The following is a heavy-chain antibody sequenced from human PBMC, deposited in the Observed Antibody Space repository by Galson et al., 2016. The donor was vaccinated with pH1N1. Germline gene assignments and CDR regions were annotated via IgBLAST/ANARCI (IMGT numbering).Heavy chain of an antibody. Sequence: SCKASGYTLIVHYMHWVRQVPGHGLEWMGWINPNSGGTHYAQNFQGRVTLTRDTSINTAYMELGSLTSDDTAVYYCATGSGNSWFDPWGQGTLVTVSS. CDR2: INPNSGGT. CDR1: GYTLIVHY. CDR3: ATGSGNSWFDP. J-gene: IGHJ5*02. V-gene: IGHV1-2*02. D-gene: IGHD3-10*01.